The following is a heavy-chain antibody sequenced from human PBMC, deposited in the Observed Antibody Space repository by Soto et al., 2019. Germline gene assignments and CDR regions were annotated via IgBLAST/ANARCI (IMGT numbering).Heavy chain of an antibody. V-gene: IGHV4-4*02. J-gene: IGHJ6*02. D-gene: IGHD1-20*01. CDR1: GDSISSSNW. CDR3: ARYIASGLYNYFGMDV. CDR2: IYHTGIT. Sequence: SDPLCLTCAVSGDSISSSNWWTWVRQPPGKGLEWIGDIYHTGITNYNPSLKCRVTILVDKSKNQFSLKLTSVTAADTAVYYCARYIASGLYNYFGMDVWGQGTPVTVSS.